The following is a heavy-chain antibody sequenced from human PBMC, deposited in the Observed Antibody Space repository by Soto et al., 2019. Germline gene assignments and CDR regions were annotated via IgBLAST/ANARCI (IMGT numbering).Heavy chain of an antibody. CDR2: IIPIFGTA. CDR3: ARDDMEDGDLRRYYYGMDV. V-gene: IGHV1-69*13. D-gene: IGHD3-3*01. CDR1: GGTFSSYA. Sequence: SVKVSCKASGGTFSSYAISWVRQAPGQGLEWMGGIIPIFGTANYAQKFQGRVTITADESTSAAYMELSSLRSEDTAVYYCARDDMEDGDLRRYYYGMDVWGQGTTVTVSS. J-gene: IGHJ6*02.